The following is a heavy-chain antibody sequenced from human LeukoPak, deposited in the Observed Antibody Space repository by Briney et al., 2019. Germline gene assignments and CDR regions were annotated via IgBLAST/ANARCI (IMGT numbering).Heavy chain of an antibody. CDR2: INHSGST. V-gene: IGHV4-34*01. Sequence: SETLSLTCAVYGGSFSGYYWSWIRQPPGKGLEWIGEINHSGSTNYNPSLKSRVTISVDTTKNQFSLKLSSVTAADTAVYYCARDQQQLNFDPWGQGTLVTVSS. D-gene: IGHD6-13*01. CDR3: ARDQQQLNFDP. CDR1: GGSFSGYY. J-gene: IGHJ5*02.